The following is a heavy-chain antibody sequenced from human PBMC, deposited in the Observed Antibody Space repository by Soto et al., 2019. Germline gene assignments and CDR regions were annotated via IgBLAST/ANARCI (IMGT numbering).Heavy chain of an antibody. CDR3: ARSRGTYYTFDY. Sequence: GGSLRLSCEASGFIFSTYAMHWVRQAPGKGLEWVAFISYDGSNSKYIDSVKGRFTISRDKSKNTLFLQMHSLRGEDTAVYYCARSRGTYYTFDYWGQGTLVTVSS. V-gene: IGHV3-30*04. CDR1: GFIFSTYA. J-gene: IGHJ4*02. D-gene: IGHD1-26*01. CDR2: ISYDGSNS.